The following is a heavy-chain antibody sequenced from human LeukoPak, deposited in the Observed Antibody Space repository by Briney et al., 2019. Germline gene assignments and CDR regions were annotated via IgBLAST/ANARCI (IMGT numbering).Heavy chain of an antibody. V-gene: IGHV4-59*08. CDR1: GGSISSYY. Sequence: SETLSLTCTVSGGSISSYYRSWIRQPPGKGLEWIGYIYYSGSTNYNPSLKSRVTISVDTSKNQFSLKLSSVTAADTAVYYCASSYDSSGYPDYWGQGTLVTVSS. J-gene: IGHJ4*02. D-gene: IGHD3-22*01. CDR2: IYYSGST. CDR3: ASSYDSSGYPDY.